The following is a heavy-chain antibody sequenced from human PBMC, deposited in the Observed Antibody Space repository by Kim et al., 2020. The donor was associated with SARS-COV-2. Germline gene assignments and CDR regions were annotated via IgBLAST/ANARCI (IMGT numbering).Heavy chain of an antibody. CDR3: ARDSPLRFLEWLLYLFDY. J-gene: IGHJ4*02. V-gene: IGHV3-30*07. D-gene: IGHD3-3*01. Sequence: KGRFTISRDNSKNPLYLQMNSLRAEDTAVYYCARDSPLRFLEWLLYLFDYWGQGALVTVSS.